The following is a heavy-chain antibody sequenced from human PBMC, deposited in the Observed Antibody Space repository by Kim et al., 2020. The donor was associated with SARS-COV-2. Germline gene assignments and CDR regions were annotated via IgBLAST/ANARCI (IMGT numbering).Heavy chain of an antibody. V-gene: IGHV1-3*01. J-gene: IGHJ4*02. Sequence: KFQGRVTITRETSASTAYMELSSLRSEDTAVYYCARDLRQSGLYSVSFDYWGQGTLVTVSS. D-gene: IGHD6-19*01. CDR3: ARDLRQSGLYSVSFDY.